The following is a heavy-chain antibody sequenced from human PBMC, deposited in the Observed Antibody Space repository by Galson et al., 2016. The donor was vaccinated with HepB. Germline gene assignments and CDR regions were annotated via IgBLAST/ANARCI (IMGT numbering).Heavy chain of an antibody. CDR2: ISSSSSYT. CDR1: GFTFSDDY. CDR3: ARPHVAMVTGYYYGMDV. V-gene: IGHV3-11*06. Sequence: SLRLSCAASGFTFSDDYMSWIRQAPGRGLEWVSFISSSSSYTKYADSVKGRFTISRDNAKKSLYLQMNRLRAEDTAVYYCARPHVAMVTGYYYGMDVWGQGTTVTVSS. D-gene: IGHD5-18*01. J-gene: IGHJ6*02.